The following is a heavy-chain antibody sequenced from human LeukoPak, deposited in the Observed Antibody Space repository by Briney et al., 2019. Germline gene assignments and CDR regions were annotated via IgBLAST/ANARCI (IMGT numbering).Heavy chain of an antibody. CDR3: ARDCILPLETGNGDGFAI. Sequence: ASVKVSCKASGYTFTQYSISWVRQAGGNGLEGMGWVSLSHTTRVYAPKFQGRVTMTPDKNTNTITMAPRSQTYVHTAGCFCARDCILPLETGNGDGFAIWGGGTVVSVSS. CDR1: GYTFTQYS. J-gene: IGHJ3*02. V-gene: IGHV1-18*01. D-gene: IGHD3-3*02. CDR2: VSLSHTTR.